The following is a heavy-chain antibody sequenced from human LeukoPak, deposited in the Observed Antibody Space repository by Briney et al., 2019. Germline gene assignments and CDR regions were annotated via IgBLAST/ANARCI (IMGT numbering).Heavy chain of an antibody. CDR2: IYPGYSDT. CDR1: GYRFTNYW. V-gene: IGHV5-51*01. Sequence: GESLKISCKGSGYRFTNYWIAWVRQMPGKGLEWMGIIYPGYSDTRYSPSFQGQVTISADKSITTAYLQWRSLKASDTAIYYCARTIEVATMGSENWFDPWGQGTLVTVSS. CDR3: ARTIEVATMGSENWFDP. J-gene: IGHJ5*02. D-gene: IGHD5-24*01.